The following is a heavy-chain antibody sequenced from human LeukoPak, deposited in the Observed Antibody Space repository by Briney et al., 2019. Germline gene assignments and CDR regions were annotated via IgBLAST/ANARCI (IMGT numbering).Heavy chain of an antibody. V-gene: IGHV1-69-2*01. CDR2: VDPEDGET. J-gene: IGHJ3*02. CDR3: ATVDVVPAAISLGVNI. D-gene: IGHD2-2*01. Sequence: ASVKVSCKVSGYTFTDYYMHWVQQAPGKGLEWMGLVDPEDGETIYAEKFQGRVTITADTSTDTAYMELSSLRSKDTAVYYCATVDVVPAAISLGVNIWGQGTMVTVSS. CDR1: GYTFTDYY.